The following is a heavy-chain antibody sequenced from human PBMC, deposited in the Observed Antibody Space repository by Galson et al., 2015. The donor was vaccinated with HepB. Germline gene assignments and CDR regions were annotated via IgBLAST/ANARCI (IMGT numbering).Heavy chain of an antibody. D-gene: IGHD5-24*01. Sequence: SLRLSCAASGFSVSGNYMSWVRQAPGKGLEWVSVLYTGGSTYYADAVLGRFTISRDNSKNTLDLQMNSLRAEDTAVYYCASVGDGYTYWYAFDIWGQGTMVIVSA. CDR2: LYTGGST. CDR1: GFSVSGNY. V-gene: IGHV3-53*01. CDR3: ASVGDGYTYWYAFDI. J-gene: IGHJ3*02.